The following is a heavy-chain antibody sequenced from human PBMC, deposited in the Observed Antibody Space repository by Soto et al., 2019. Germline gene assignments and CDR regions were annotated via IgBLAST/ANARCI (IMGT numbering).Heavy chain of an antibody. CDR1: GYTFSSYG. CDR2: IIPILGIA. D-gene: IGHD2-15*01. J-gene: IGHJ3*02. Sequence: SVKVSCKASGYTFSSYGISWVRQAPGQGLEWMGRIIPILGIANYAQKFQGRVTITADKSTSTAYMELSSLRSEDTAVYYCASHQLDIVVVVAATEWVDAFDIWGQVTMVTVSS. V-gene: IGHV1-69*04. CDR3: ASHQLDIVVVVAATEWVDAFDI.